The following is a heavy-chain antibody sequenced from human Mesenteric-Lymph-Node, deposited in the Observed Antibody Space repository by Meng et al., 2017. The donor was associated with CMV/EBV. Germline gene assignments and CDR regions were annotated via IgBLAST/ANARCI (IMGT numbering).Heavy chain of an antibody. D-gene: IGHD6-6*01. CDR3: ARDPRSSYYFDY. CDR2: ISSSSSYI. CDR1: GFTFSSYS. J-gene: IGHJ4*02. V-gene: IGHV3-21*01. Sequence: ESLKISCAASGFTFSSYSMNWVRQAPGKGLEWVSSISSSSSYIYYADSVKGRFTISRDNAKNSLYLQMNSLRAEDTAVYYCARDPRSSYYFDYWGQGTLVTVSS.